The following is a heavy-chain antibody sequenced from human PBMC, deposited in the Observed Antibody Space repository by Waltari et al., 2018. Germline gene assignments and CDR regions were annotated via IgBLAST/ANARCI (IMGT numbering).Heavy chain of an antibody. CDR1: GGSISSGGYY. Sequence: QVQLQQSGPGLVKTSQTLSLTCTVSGGSISSGGYYWSWIRQHPEKGLEWIGYIYKSGSTYYNPSLKRRGSISVDTSKNHFSLNLTSVTAADTAVYFCAREVAGFSYGDSWGQGTLVTVSS. CDR2: IYKSGST. J-gene: IGHJ4*02. D-gene: IGHD4-17*01. CDR3: AREVAGFSYGDS. V-gene: IGHV4-31*03.